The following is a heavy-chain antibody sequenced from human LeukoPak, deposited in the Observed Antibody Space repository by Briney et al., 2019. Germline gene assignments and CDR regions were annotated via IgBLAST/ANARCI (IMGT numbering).Heavy chain of an antibody. Sequence: ASVKVSCKTSGGTFNNSAISWVRQAPGQGLERMGRINPNSGGTTYAQKFQGRVTMTRDTSIGTAYMELSSLRSDDTALYYCARPYYESSGLCVDAFDIWGQGTMVTVSS. J-gene: IGHJ3*02. D-gene: IGHD3-22*01. CDR2: INPNSGGT. V-gene: IGHV1-2*06. CDR3: ARPYYESSGLCVDAFDI. CDR1: GGTFNNSA.